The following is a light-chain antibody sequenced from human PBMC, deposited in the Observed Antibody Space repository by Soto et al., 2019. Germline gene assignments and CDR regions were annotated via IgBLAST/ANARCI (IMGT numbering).Light chain of an antibody. CDR1: TSDVGGYNF. CDR3: TSFTNSSTEV. J-gene: IGLJ2*01. CDR2: GVT. Sequence: QSALTQPASVSGSPGQSITISCTGTTSDVGGYNFVSWYQHHPGTAPKLIIYGVTNRPSGVSNRFSGSKSGNTASLTISGLQAEDEADYYCTSFTNSSTEVFGGGTKLTVL. V-gene: IGLV2-14*03.